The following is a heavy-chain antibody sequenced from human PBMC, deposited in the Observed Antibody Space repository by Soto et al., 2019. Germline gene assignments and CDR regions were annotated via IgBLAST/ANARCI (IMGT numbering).Heavy chain of an antibody. Sequence: QMQLQESGPGLVKPSETLSLTCNVSGGSVSSVKYFWSWIRQPPGKGLEWIAYIYNNGNTNYNPSLKSRATISVDTSKNHCSLKLTSVTAADSAVYFCARTVMPVGNLAAFDHWGQGVLVTVSS. CDR1: GGSVSSVKYF. J-gene: IGHJ4*02. CDR3: ARTVMPVGNLAAFDH. V-gene: IGHV4-61*01. D-gene: IGHD7-27*01. CDR2: IYNNGNT.